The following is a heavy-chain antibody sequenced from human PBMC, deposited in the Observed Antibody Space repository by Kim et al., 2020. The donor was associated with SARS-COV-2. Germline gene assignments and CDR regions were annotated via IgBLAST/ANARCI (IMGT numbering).Heavy chain of an antibody. D-gene: IGHD6-19*01. J-gene: IGHJ4*02. CDR3: AKGYTSGYYYFDY. V-gene: IGHV3-23*01. Sequence: YADYVKGRFTISRDRSKNTLYLQMNRLRADDTAIYYCAKGYTSGYYYFDYWGQGTLVTVSS.